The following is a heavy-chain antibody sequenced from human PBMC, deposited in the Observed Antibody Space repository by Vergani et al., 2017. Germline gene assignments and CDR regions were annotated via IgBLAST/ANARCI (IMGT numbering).Heavy chain of an antibody. D-gene: IGHD6-13*01. CDR3: ARAGQRRGPGIAAAGTVWFYYYYGMVV. Sequence: QVQLVQSGAEVKKPGASVKVSCKASGYTFTSYYMHWVRQAPGQGLEWMGIINPSGGSTSYAQKFQGRVTMTRDTSTRTVYMELGRLRSADTAVYYCARAGQRRGPGIAAAGTVWFYYYYGMVVWGQGTTATVYS. CDR2: INPSGGST. J-gene: IGHJ6*02. V-gene: IGHV1-46*01. CDR1: GYTFTSYY.